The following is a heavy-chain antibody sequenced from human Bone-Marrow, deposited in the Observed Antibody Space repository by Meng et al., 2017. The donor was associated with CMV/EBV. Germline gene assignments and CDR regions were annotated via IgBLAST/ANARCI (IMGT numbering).Heavy chain of an antibody. CDR3: ARHRHWFDP. V-gene: IGHV5-51*01. CDR2: IYPGDSNT. Sequence: LKISCQGAGYSYTHYWIGWVRQMPGKGLEWMEIIYPGDSNTRYSPSFQGQVTISADKSISTAYLQWSSLKASDTAMYYCARHRHWFDPWGQGTLVTVSS. CDR1: GYSYTHYW. J-gene: IGHJ5*02.